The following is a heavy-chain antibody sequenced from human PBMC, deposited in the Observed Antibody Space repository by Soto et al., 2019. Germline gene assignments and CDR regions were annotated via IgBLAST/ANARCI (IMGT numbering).Heavy chain of an antibody. CDR3: ARSALAGISGTPISHLHYYYYYGMDV. CDR2: IIPMFGTT. V-gene: IGHV1-69*06. CDR1: GGTFSRNA. Sequence: SVKVSCKASGGTFSRNAFSWVRQAPGQGLEWMGGIIPMFGTTSFAQKFQDRVTITADKSTSTVYMELSSLRSEDTAVYYCARSALAGISGTPISHLHYYYYYGMDVWGQGTTVTVSS. D-gene: IGHD1-7*01. J-gene: IGHJ6*02.